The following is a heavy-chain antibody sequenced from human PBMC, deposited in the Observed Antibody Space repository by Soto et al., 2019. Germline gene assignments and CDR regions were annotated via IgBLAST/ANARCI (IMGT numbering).Heavy chain of an antibody. J-gene: IGHJ4*02. CDR3: AREGALGNFEY. Sequence: QVQLQESGPGLVKPSQTLSLTCTVSGGSFSSGGYYWSWIRQHPGKGLEWIGYIYYSGNPSYNPSLKSRVIISVDTSKNQCSLKLRSVTAADTAVYYCAREGALGNFEYWGQGTLVTVSS. CDR1: GGSFSSGGYY. D-gene: IGHD3-16*01. CDR2: IYYSGNP. V-gene: IGHV4-31*03.